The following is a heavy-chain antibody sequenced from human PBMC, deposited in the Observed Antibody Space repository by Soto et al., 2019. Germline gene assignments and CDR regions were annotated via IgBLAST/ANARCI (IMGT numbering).Heavy chain of an antibody. CDR1: GGSVRSGSFY. V-gene: IGHV4-61*01. D-gene: IGHD2-2*01. CDR3: ARDSTAFLFDY. J-gene: IGHJ4*02. Sequence: QVQLQESGPGRVKPSETLSLTCSVSGGSVRSGSFYWSWIRQPPGKGLEWIGYIYYSGRTSYNPSRQNRVTISIDTSKNQFSLNLTSVTAADTAVYYCARDSTAFLFDYWGQGALVTVSS. CDR2: IYYSGRT.